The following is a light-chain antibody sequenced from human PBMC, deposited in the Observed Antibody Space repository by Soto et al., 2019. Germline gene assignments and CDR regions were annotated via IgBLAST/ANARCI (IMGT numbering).Light chain of an antibody. J-gene: IGKJ5*01. CDR2: DAS. Sequence: EVVLTQSPATLSLSPGEGATLSCRASQSVSSHLAWYQQKPGQAPRLLIYDASKRATGIPARFRGNGFGTYFTLTSSSLEPEDFEVYYCQQRSRVITFGQGTRLEMK. CDR3: QQRSRVIT. V-gene: IGKV3-11*01. CDR1: QSVSSH.